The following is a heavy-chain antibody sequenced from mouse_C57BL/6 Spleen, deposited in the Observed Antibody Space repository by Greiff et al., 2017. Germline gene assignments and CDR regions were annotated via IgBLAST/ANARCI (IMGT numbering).Heavy chain of an antibody. CDR3: ARSREGAGSFDD. CDR2: ISYDGSN. Sequence: VQLKGSGPGLVKPSQSLSLTCSVTGYSITSGYYWNWIRQFPGNKLEWMGYISYDGSNNYNPSLKNRISITRDPSTNQFFLTLNSVTTEDTAAYYCARSREGAGSFDDWGQGTTLTVSS. D-gene: IGHD3-1*01. J-gene: IGHJ2*01. V-gene: IGHV3-6*01. CDR1: GYSITSGYY.